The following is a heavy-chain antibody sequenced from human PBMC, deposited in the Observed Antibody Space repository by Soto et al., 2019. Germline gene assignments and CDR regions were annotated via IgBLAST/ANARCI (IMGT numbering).Heavy chain of an antibody. V-gene: IGHV4-30-4*02. J-gene: IGHJ4*02. CDR2: IYYSGSI. D-gene: IGHD2-8*01. Sequence: PSETLSLTCTVSGGPISSGDYYWSWIRQPPGKGLEWIGSIYYSGSIYYNPSLKSRVTISVDTSKNQFSLKLSSVTAADTAVYYCARTYGGYYDYWGQGTLVTVSS. CDR3: ARTYGGYYDY. CDR1: GGPISSGDYY.